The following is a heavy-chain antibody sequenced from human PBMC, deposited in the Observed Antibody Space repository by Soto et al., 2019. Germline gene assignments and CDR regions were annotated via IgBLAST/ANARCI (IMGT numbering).Heavy chain of an antibody. CDR2: IYYSGST. Sequence: SETLSLTCTVSGGSISSYYWSWIRQPPGKGLEWIGYIYYSGSTNYNPSLKSRVTISVDTSKNQFSLKLSSVTAADTAVYYCARHPRYDYGDYGSYSDYSGQGTLVTVSS. J-gene: IGHJ4*02. D-gene: IGHD4-17*01. CDR3: ARHPRYDYGDYGSYSDY. V-gene: IGHV4-59*08. CDR1: GGSISSYY.